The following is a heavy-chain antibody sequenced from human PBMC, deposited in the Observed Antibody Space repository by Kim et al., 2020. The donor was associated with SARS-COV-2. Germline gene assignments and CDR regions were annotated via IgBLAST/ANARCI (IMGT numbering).Heavy chain of an antibody. CDR2: IYYSGST. CDR1: GGSISSYY. CDR3: ARSVPIAAAGRGPRELNGFDP. J-gene: IGHJ5*02. Sequence: SETLSLTCTVSGGSISSYYWSWIRQPPGKGLEWIGYIYYSGSTNYNPSLKSRVTISVDTSKNQFSLKLSSVTAADTAVYYCARSVPIAAAGRGPRELNGFDPWGQGTLVTVSS. V-gene: IGHV4-59*08. D-gene: IGHD6-13*01.